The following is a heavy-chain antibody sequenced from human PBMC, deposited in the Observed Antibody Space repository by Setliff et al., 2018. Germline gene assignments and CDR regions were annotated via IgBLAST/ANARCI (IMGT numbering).Heavy chain of an antibody. J-gene: IGHJ4*02. V-gene: IGHV4-61*09. Sequence: SETLSLTCTVSGGSISEANYYWSWIRQPAGKGLEWIGHIYTRGSTNYNPSLRSRVTMSLDRSRNQFSLTLNSMTAADTAIYFCARSLGSGSYYNSRPFYSDYWGQGTLVTVSS. CDR3: ARSLGSGSYYNSRPFYSDY. CDR1: GGSISEANYY. D-gene: IGHD3-10*01. CDR2: IYTRGST.